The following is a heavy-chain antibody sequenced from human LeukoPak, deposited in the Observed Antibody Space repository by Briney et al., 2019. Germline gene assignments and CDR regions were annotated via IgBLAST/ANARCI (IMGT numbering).Heavy chain of an antibody. CDR3: ARGRIVLMVYAIYDY. CDR2: IIPIFGTA. D-gene: IGHD2-8*01. V-gene: IGHV1-69*05. J-gene: IGHJ4*02. CDR1: GGTFGSYA. Sequence: SVKVSCKASGGTFGSYAISWVRQAPGQGLEWMGGIIPIFGTANYAQKFQGRVTITTDESTSTAYMELSSLRSEDTAVYYCARGRIVLMVYAIYDYWGQGTLVTVSS.